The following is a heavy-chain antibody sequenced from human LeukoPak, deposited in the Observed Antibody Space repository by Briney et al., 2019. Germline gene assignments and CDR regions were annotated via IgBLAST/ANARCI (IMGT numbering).Heavy chain of an antibody. CDR3: ARDRRIQLWEYFDY. V-gene: IGHV3-7*01. CDR1: GFTFSSRDW. J-gene: IGHJ4*02. D-gene: IGHD5-18*01. CDR2: IKQDGSEK. Sequence: GGSLRLSCVASGFTFSSRDWMTWVRQAPGKGLEWVANIKQDGSEKYYVDSVRGRFTISRDNAKNSLYLQMNSLTDEDTAVYYCARDRRIQLWEYFDYWGQGTLVTVSS.